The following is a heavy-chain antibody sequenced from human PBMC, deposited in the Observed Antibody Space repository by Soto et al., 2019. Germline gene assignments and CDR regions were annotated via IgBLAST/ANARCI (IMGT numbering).Heavy chain of an antibody. J-gene: IGHJ6*02. CDR2: ISGTKGDT. V-gene: IGHV1-18*04. CDR1: YYNFNSYG. Sequence: QLVQSGGEVKTPGASVKVSCKTSYYNFNSYGITWVRQAPGQGLEWMGWISGTKGDTRNAEKYQGRVLNTNYTATTTASMEERTLKSDATAVYSCERGGRQCSCGACYHPSTGRYFGMDVWGQGTTVTVSS. D-gene: IGHD2-21*02. CDR3: ERGGRQCSCGACYHPSTGRYFGMDV.